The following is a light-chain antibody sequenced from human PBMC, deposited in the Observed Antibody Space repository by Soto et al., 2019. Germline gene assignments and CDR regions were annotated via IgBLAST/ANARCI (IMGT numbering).Light chain of an antibody. J-gene: IGKJ5*01. CDR1: QSVSSY. CDR3: QQRSNWPIT. V-gene: IGKV3-11*01. CDR2: DAS. Sequence: EIVLTQSPATLSLSPGERATLSCRASQSVSSYLAWYQQKPGQAPRLLIYDASNRATGIPARFSGSGSGTEFTLTISSLEPEDFAVYYCQQRSNWPITFGKGQRLEIK.